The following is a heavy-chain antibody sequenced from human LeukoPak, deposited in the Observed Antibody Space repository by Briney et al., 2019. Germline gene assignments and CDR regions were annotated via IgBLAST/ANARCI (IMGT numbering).Heavy chain of an antibody. CDR3: ARGFGELSFEILFDP. D-gene: IGHD3-10*01. J-gene: IGHJ5*02. CDR1: GGSISSYY. Sequence: SETLSLTCTVSGGSISSYYWSWIRQPPGKGLEWIGYVYYSGSTNYNPSLKSRVTISVDTSKNQFSLKLTFVTAADTAVYYCARGFGELSFEILFDPWGQGTLVTVSS. V-gene: IGHV4-59*01. CDR2: VYYSGST.